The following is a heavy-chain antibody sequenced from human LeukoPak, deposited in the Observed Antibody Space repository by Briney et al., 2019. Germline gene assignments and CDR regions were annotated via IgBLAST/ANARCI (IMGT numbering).Heavy chain of an antibody. D-gene: IGHD7-27*01. Sequence: ASVKVSCKASGYTFIGYYMHWVRQAPGQGLEWMGWINPNSGGTNYAQKFQGRVTMTRDTSISTAYMELSRLRSDDTAVYYCASSGGLGWGADFDYWGQGTLVTVSS. J-gene: IGHJ4*02. V-gene: IGHV1-2*02. CDR3: ASSGGLGWGADFDY. CDR1: GYTFIGYY. CDR2: INPNSGGT.